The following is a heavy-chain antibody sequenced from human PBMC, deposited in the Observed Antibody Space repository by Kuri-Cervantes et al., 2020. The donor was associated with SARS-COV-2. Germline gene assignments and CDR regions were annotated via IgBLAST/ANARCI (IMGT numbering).Heavy chain of an antibody. CDR2: IYTSGST. Sequence: SETLSLTCTVSGGSISSYYWSWIRQPAGKGLEWIGRIYTSGSTNYNPSLKSRVTISVDTSKNQFSLKLSSVTAADTAVYYCARADPSITIFGVVIIGAFDIWGQGTMVTVSS. D-gene: IGHD3-3*01. V-gene: IGHV4-4*07. CDR3: ARADPSITIFGVVIIGAFDI. CDR1: GGSISSYY. J-gene: IGHJ3*02.